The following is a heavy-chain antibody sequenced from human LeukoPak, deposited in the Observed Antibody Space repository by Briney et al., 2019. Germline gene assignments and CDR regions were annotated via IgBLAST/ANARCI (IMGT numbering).Heavy chain of an antibody. CDR2: VRYDGNNP. CDR3: AKGEGWQQPYYYFMDV. Sequence: GGSLRLSCAASGFTFGSYGMHWVRQAPGKGLDWVAFVRYDGNNPYYSASVKGRFTISRDNSKNTLYLQMNSLTAEDTAVYYCAKGEGWQQPYYYFMDVWGKGTTVTISS. CDR1: GFTFGSYG. V-gene: IGHV3-30*02. D-gene: IGHD6-13*01. J-gene: IGHJ6*03.